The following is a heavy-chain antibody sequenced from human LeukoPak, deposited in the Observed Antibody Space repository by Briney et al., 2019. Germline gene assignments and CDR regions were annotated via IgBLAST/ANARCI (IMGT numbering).Heavy chain of an antibody. Sequence: SETLSLTCTVSGGSISSSSYYWGWIRQPPGKGLEWIGSIYYSGSTYYNPSLKSRVTISVDTSKNQFSLKLRSVTAADTAVCYCASAHHYYGSGSYYRYSYHYMDVWGKGTTVTISS. CDR2: IYYSGST. CDR1: GGSISSSSYY. V-gene: IGHV4-39*07. J-gene: IGHJ6*03. D-gene: IGHD3-10*01. CDR3: ASAHHYYGSGSYYRYSYHYMDV.